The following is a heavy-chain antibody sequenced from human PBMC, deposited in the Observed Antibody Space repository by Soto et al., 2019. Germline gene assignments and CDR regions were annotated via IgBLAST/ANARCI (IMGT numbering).Heavy chain of an antibody. D-gene: IGHD3-22*01. CDR3: ARDLPYDASSGYRFGLDY. CDR2: ISSGSVTI. V-gene: IGHV3-48*02. J-gene: IGHJ4*02. CDR1: GFTFSSYN. Sequence: EVQLVESGGGLIHPGGSLRLSCAASGFTFSSYNMKWVRQAPGKGLEWVSYISSGSVTIYYADSVKGRFTISRDNGKNSLYLQMNSLRDEDTAVYYCARDLPYDASSGYRFGLDYWGQGTLFTVSS.